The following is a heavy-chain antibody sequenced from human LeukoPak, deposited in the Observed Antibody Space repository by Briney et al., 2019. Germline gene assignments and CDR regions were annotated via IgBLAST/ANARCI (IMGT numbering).Heavy chain of an antibody. CDR2: INAGNGNT. D-gene: IGHD3-10*01. Sequence: ASVKVSCKASGYTFTSYAMHWVRQAPGQRLEWMGWINAGNGNTKYSQEFQGRVTITRDTSASTAYMELSSLRSEDMAVYYCARDPSYYYGSGSYTFDYWGQGTLVTVSS. J-gene: IGHJ4*02. V-gene: IGHV1-3*03. CDR3: ARDPSYYYGSGSYTFDY. CDR1: GYTFTSYA.